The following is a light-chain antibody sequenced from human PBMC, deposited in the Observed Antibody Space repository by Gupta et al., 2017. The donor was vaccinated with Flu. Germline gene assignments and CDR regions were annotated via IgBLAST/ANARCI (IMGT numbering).Light chain of an antibody. J-gene: IGKJ4*01. CDR2: AAS. CDR1: QRISGY. Sequence: GDRVTITCRASQRISGYLNWYQQKPGKAPELLIYAASSLQSGVPSRFSGSGSGTDFILTISSLQPEDFATYYCQQNYNTPLTFGGGTTVEIK. CDR3: QQNYNTPLT. V-gene: IGKV1-39*01.